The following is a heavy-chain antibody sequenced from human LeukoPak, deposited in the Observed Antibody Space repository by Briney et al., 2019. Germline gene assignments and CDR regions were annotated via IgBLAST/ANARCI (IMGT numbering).Heavy chain of an antibody. CDR2: ISYDGSHK. CDR1: GFTFSACE. J-gene: IGHJ5*02. D-gene: IGHD4-17*01. CDR3: AKGARGDTVTSIVGLNWFDP. Sequence: GGSLRLSCAISGFTFSACELTWVRQAPGKGLEWVAVISYDGSHKYYADSVKGRFSISRDNSKNTLYLQMNSLRADDTAVYYCAKGARGDTVTSIVGLNWFDPWGQGTLVTVSS. V-gene: IGHV3-30*18.